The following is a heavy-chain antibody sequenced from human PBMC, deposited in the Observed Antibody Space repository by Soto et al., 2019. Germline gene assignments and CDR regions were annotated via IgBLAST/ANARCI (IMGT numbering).Heavy chain of an antibody. CDR2: INPHSGVT. V-gene: IGHV1-2*02. Sequence: QVQLVQSGAEVRKPGASVKVSCKASGYTFSDYYIHWVRQAPGQGLEWMGWINPHSGVTKYAPKFQGGVTMTRDTSITTAYVELSRLRSGDTAVYYCAREPTTAKPEGVDFWGQGTLVTVSS. CDR1: GYTFSDYY. D-gene: IGHD1-1*01. J-gene: IGHJ4*02. CDR3: AREPTTAKPEGVDF.